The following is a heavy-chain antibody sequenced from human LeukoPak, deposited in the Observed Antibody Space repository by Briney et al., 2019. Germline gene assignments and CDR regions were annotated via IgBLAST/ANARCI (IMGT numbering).Heavy chain of an antibody. CDR1: GGSSSNYY. Sequence: TSETLSLTCTVSGGSSSNYYWSWIRQPAGKGLKWIGRIYSSGSTNYNPSLKSRVTMSEDTSKNQFSLRLSSVTAADAAVYYCARDYYYDSSGSLNDAFDIWGQGTMVTVSS. V-gene: IGHV4-4*07. D-gene: IGHD3-22*01. CDR2: IYSSGST. CDR3: ARDYYYDSSGSLNDAFDI. J-gene: IGHJ3*02.